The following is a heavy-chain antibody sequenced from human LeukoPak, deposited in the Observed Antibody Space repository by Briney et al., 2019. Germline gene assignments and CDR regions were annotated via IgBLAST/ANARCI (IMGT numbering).Heavy chain of an antibody. J-gene: IGHJ3*02. V-gene: IGHV3-23*01. Sequence: PGGSLRLSCAASGFTFSSYAISWVRQAPGKGLEWVSSISGSGGNTYFADSVKGRFTVSRDNSKNTLYLQMDSLRAEDTALYYCAKLFRDILTGWNAFDIWGQGTMVTVSS. D-gene: IGHD3-9*01. CDR3: AKLFRDILTGWNAFDI. CDR1: GFTFSSYA. CDR2: ISGSGGNT.